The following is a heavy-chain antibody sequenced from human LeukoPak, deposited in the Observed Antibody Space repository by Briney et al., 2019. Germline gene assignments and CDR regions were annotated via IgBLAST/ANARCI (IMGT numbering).Heavy chain of an antibody. J-gene: IGHJ4*02. CDR1: GGSISSSSYY. V-gene: IGHV4-39*01. Sequence: SETLSLTCTVSGGSISSSSYYWGWIRQPPGKGLEWIGSIYYSGSTYYNPSLKSRATISVDTSKNQFSLKLSSVTAADTAVYYCARQSRIVGAKYYFDYWGQGTLVTVSS. D-gene: IGHD1-26*01. CDR2: IYYSGST. CDR3: ARQSRIVGAKYYFDY.